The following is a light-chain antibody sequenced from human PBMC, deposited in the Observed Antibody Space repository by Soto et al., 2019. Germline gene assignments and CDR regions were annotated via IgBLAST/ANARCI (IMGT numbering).Light chain of an antibody. CDR1: QSVSTN. CDR3: QQYDKWPYT. J-gene: IGKJ2*01. V-gene: IGKV3-15*01. Sequence: EIVMTQSPASLSVPPGERATLSCRASQSVSTNFAWYLQKPGQAPRLLMYGAFIRAPGFPVRFRGTGSGSEFTLTISSLQSEDGALYYCQQYDKWPYTFGQGTNLEIK. CDR2: GAF.